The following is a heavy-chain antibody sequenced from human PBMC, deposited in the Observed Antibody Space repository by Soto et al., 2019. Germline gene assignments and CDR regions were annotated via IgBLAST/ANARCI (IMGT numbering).Heavy chain of an antibody. CDR2: IIPIFATP. V-gene: IGHV1-69*05. D-gene: IGHD4-4*01. CDR3: ARHLGADFRNWVFHL. J-gene: IGHJ2*01. Sequence: QVQMVQSGAEVKKPGSSVKISCRAPGDSFNNFALSWVRQAPGLGLEWMGGIIPIFATPTYAPKFQDRVTFTTDESTTTAYMEISTLRSDDTAVYYCARHLGADFRNWVFHLWGRGTLVTVSS. CDR1: GDSFNNFA.